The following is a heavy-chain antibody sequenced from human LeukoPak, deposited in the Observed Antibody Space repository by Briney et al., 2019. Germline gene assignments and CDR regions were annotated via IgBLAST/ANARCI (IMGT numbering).Heavy chain of an antibody. CDR2: IKQSGTET. Sequence: GGSLRLSCAASGFTFSSYWMSWVRQAPGKGLEWVANIKQSGTETFLMDAVKGRFTVSRDNGKNTLYLQMNSLTIEDSAMYYCARKGDGRVDYWGQGTPVTVSS. J-gene: IGHJ4*02. CDR3: ARKGDGRVDY. D-gene: IGHD1-26*01. V-gene: IGHV3-7*01. CDR1: GFTFSSYW.